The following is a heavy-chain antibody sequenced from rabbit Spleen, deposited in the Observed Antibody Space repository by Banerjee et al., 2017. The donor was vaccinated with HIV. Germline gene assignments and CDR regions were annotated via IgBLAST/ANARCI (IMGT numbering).Heavy chain of an antibody. CDR2: IDPIFSTT. D-gene: IGHD6-1*01. J-gene: IGHJ4*01. CDR1: GFSFGDRDV. V-gene: IGHV1S47*01. Sequence: QEQLVESGGGLVQPTGSLTLTCKASGFSFGDRDVMCWVRQAPGKGLEWIGYIDPIFSTTHYASWVNGRFTISRDIDQNTLYLQLNSLTAADTATYFCVRDQARMLDLWGPGTLVTVS. CDR3: VRDQARMLDL.